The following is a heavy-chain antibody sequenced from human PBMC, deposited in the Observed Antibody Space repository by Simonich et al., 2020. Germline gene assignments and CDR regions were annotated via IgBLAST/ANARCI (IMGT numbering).Heavy chain of an antibody. CDR1: GGSFSGYY. V-gene: IGHV4-34*01. Sequence: QVQLQQWGAGLLKPSETLSLTCAVYGGSFSGYYWSWIRQTPGKGLEWIGEINHSGSTNYNPALKRRVTISVDTSKNQLSLKLSSVTAADTAVYYCARGLIGGSYYYWGQGTLVTVSS. CDR2: INHSGST. J-gene: IGHJ4*02. CDR3: ARGLIGGSYYY. D-gene: IGHD1-26*01.